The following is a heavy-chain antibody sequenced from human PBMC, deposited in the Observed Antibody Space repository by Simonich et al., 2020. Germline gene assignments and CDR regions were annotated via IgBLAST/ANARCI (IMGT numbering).Heavy chain of an antibody. V-gene: IGHV4-34*01. J-gene: IGHJ5*02. CDR2: IKQRGST. D-gene: IGHD3-9*01. CDR3: ARCGLVNYDILTGYHNWFDP. CDR1: GGSFSGYY. Sequence: QVQLQQWGAGLLKPSETLSLTCAVYGGSFSGYYWSWIHQPPGKGLEWIGEIKQRGSTNHHPALKSRVTISGNTSTTLFSLKMSSVTAADTAVYYCARCGLVNYDILTGYHNWFDPWGQGTLVTVSS.